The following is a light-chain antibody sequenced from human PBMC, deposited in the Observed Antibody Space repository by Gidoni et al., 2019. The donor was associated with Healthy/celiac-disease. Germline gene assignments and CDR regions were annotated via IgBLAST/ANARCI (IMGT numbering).Light chain of an antibody. V-gene: IGKV2-28*01. CDR2: LGS. CDR3: MQALQTPPT. CDR1: QSLLHSNGYNY. Sequence: DIVMTQSPLSLPVTPGEPASISCRSSQSLLHSNGYNYLDWYLQKPGQSPQLLIYLGSNRASGVPDRISGSGSGTDFTLKISRVEAEDVGVYYCMQALQTPPTFGQXTKVEIK. J-gene: IGKJ1*01.